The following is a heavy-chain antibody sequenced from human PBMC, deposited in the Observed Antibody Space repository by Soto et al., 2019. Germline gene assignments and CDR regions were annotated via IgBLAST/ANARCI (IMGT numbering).Heavy chain of an antibody. CDR2: IWFDGSKK. CDR1: GFTFTNHG. J-gene: IGHJ5*02. Sequence: QVQLVESGGGVVQPGRSLRLSCVASGFTFTNHGWHWVRQAPGKGLEWVAMIWFDGSKKNYADSVKGRFTISRDDSKNTFYLQMNSLRTEDTAVYYCARDRRATGSHAGWVDPWGQGTLVTVSS. D-gene: IGHD3-10*01. V-gene: IGHV3-33*01. CDR3: ARDRRATGSHAGWVDP.